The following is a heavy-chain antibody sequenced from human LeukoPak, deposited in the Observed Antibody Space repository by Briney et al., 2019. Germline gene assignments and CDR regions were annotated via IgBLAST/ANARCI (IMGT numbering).Heavy chain of an antibody. Sequence: SETLSLTCAVYGGSFSGYYWSWILQPPGKGLEWIGEINHSGSTNYNPSLKSRVTISVDTSKNQFSLKLSSVTAADTAVYYCARGRISQWLVRFDYWGQGTLVTVSS. V-gene: IGHV4-34*01. D-gene: IGHD6-19*01. J-gene: IGHJ4*02. CDR3: ARGRISQWLVRFDY. CDR1: GGSFSGYY. CDR2: INHSGST.